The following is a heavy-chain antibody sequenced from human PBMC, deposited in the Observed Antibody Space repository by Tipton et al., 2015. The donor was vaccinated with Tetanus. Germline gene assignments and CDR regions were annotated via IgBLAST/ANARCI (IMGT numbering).Heavy chain of an antibody. CDR1: GFTFSSYA. CDR2: ISGSGGST. Sequence: GSLRLSCAASGFTFSSYAMSWVRQAPGKGLEWVSAISGSGGSTYYADSVKGRFTISRDNSKNTLYLQMNSLRAEDTAVYYCAKDRFQSYDFWSGYPPYGMDVWGQGTTVTVSS. CDR3: AKDRFQSYDFWSGYPPYGMDV. D-gene: IGHD3-3*01. J-gene: IGHJ6*02. V-gene: IGHV3-23*01.